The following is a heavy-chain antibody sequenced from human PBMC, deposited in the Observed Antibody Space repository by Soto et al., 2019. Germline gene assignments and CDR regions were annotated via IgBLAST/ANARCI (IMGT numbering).Heavy chain of an antibody. D-gene: IGHD6-6*01. CDR3: ARGRYSSSSEDYYYGMDV. CDR1: GGTFSSYA. CDR2: IIPIFGTA. Sequence: QVQLVQSGAEVKKPGSSVKVSCKASGGTFSSYAISWVRQAPGQGLEWMGGIIPIFGTANYAQKFQGRVMITADESTSTAYMELSSLRSEDTAVYYCARGRYSSSSEDYYYGMDVWGQGTTVTVSS. V-gene: IGHV1-69*01. J-gene: IGHJ6*02.